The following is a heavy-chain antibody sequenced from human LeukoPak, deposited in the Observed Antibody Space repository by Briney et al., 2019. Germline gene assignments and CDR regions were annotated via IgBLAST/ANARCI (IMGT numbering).Heavy chain of an antibody. V-gene: IGHV3-30*02. CDR3: ARGHSGSYYDSDFDY. J-gene: IGHJ4*02. CDR1: GFTFSSYG. CDR2: IRYDGSNK. Sequence: GGSLRLSCAASGFTFSSYGMHWVRQAPGKGLEWVAFIRYDGSNKYYADSVKGRFTISRDNSKNTLYLQMNSLRSEDTAVYYCARGHSGSYYDSDFDYWGQGTLVTVSS. D-gene: IGHD1-26*01.